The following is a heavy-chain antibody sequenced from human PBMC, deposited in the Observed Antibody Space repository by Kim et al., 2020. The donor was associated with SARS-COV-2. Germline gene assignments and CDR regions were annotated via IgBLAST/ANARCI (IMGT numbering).Heavy chain of an antibody. CDR1: GYTFTSYG. V-gene: IGHV1-18*01. D-gene: IGHD6-13*01. Sequence: ASVKVSCKASGYTFTSYGISWVRQAPGQGLEWMGWISAYNGNTNYAQKLQGRVTMTTDTSTSTAYMELRSLRSDDTAVYYCAREDSSSWYPVPRMDVWGQGTTVTVSS. J-gene: IGHJ6*02. CDR2: ISAYNGNT. CDR3: AREDSSSWYPVPRMDV.